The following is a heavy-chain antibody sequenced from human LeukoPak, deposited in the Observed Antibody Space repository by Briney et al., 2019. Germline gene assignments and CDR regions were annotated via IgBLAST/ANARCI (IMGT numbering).Heavy chain of an antibody. CDR3: AKGGSGWSYYFDF. J-gene: IGHJ4*02. Sequence: GGSLRLSCAASGFTFDDYAMHWVRQAPGKGLEWVSLISGDGGSTYYADSVKGRFTISRDNSKNSLYLQMNSLSTEDTALYYCAKGGSGWSYYFDFWGQGTLVTVSS. CDR1: GFTFDDYA. V-gene: IGHV3-43*02. D-gene: IGHD6-19*01. CDR2: ISGDGGST.